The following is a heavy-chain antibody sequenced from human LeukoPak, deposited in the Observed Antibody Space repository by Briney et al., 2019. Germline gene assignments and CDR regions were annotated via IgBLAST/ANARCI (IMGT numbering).Heavy chain of an antibody. J-gene: IGHJ4*02. D-gene: IGHD6-19*01. CDR2: IRSKIYGGAP. CDR3: TSGSDRKVLVDW. CDR1: GFTFADFT. V-gene: IGHV3-49*03. Sequence: GGSLRLSCSASGFTFADFTMSWFRQSPGQGLEWVGFIRSKIYGGAPEHAASVAARFTISRDDSNSIAYLQMNRLQAQDPALNYCTSGSDRKVLVDWWGQGPLVTVSS.